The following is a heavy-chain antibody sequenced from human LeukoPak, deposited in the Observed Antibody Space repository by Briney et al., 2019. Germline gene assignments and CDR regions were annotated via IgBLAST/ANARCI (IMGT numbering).Heavy chain of an antibody. Sequence: ASVKVSCKASGYTFTNYGISWVRQAPGQGLEWMGWINLNSGGTNYAQKFQDRVTMTRDTSITTAYMELSRLRFDDTALYYCARSPHILTGENFDYWGQGTLVTVSS. CDR1: GYTFTNYG. CDR3: ARSPHILTGENFDY. J-gene: IGHJ4*02. V-gene: IGHV1-2*02. CDR2: INLNSGGT. D-gene: IGHD3-9*01.